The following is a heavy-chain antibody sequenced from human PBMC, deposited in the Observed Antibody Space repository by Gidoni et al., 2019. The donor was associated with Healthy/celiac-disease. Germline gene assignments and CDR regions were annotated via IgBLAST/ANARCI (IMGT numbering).Heavy chain of an antibody. V-gene: IGHV2-26*01. D-gene: IGHD6-19*01. Sequence: QVTLKESGPVLVKPTETLTLTCTVSGFSLSNARMGVSWTRQPPGKALEWLAHIFSNDEKSYSTSLKSRLTISKDTSKRQVVLTMTNMDPVDTATYYCARIRLYYSGYTPEMTGYSSGWYIDYWGQGTLVTVSS. J-gene: IGHJ4*02. CDR3: ARIRLYYSGYTPEMTGYSSGWYIDY. CDR2: IFSNDEK. CDR1: GFSLSNARMG.